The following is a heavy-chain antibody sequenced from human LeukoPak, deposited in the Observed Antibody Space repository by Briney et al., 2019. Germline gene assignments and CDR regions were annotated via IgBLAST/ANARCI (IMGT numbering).Heavy chain of an antibody. CDR2: MNPNSGNT. CDR1: GYTFTSYD. J-gene: IGHJ4*02. V-gene: IGHV1-8*03. D-gene: IGHD3-10*01. CDR3: AREFSYYGSGRGAAGEAFDY. Sequence: ASVKVSCKASGYTFTSYDINWVRQATGQGLEWMGWMNPNSGNTGYAQKFQGRVTITRNTSISTAYMELSSLRSEDTAVYYCAREFSYYGSGRGAAGEAFDYWGQGTLVTVSS.